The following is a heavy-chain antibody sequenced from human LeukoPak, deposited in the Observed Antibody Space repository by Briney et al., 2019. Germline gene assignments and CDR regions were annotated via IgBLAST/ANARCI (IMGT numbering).Heavy chain of an antibody. CDR1: GGSISSYY. Sequence: SETLSLTCTVSGGSISSYYWSWIRQHPGKGLEWIGYIYYSGSTYYNPSLKSRVTISVDTSKNQFSLKLSSVTAADTAVYYCARGNYYDSSGYYRFDPWGQGTLVTVSS. J-gene: IGHJ5*02. CDR3: ARGNYYDSSGYYRFDP. D-gene: IGHD3-22*01. CDR2: IYYSGST. V-gene: IGHV4-59*06.